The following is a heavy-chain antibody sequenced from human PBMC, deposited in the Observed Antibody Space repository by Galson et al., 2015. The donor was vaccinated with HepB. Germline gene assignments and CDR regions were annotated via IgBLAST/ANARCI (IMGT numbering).Heavy chain of an antibody. Sequence: SLRLSCAASGFTFSDYWMSWVRQAPGKGLEWVANIKQDGSREYSVDSMKGRFTISRDNAKNSLYLQMKSLTAEDTALYYCVRVVQDFVEVPAAIGLGSWFDPWGQGTLVTVSS. CDR3: VRVVQDFVEVPAAIGLGSWFDP. J-gene: IGHJ5*02. V-gene: IGHV3-7*03. CDR1: GFTFSDYW. D-gene: IGHD2-2*01. CDR2: IKQDGSRE.